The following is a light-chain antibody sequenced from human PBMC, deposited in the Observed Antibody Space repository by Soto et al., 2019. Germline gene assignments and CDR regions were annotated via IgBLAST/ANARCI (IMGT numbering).Light chain of an antibody. CDR1: HSITNW. V-gene: IGKV1-5*01. CDR2: DVS. Sequence: DIQMTQSPSTLSASVGDRVTITCRASHSITNWLAWYQQKPGKAPKVLIYDVSTLGSGVPSRFSGSGSGTEFTLTISSLQPDDFATYFCHQYDTYSFGQGTRLEIK. CDR3: HQYDTYS. J-gene: IGKJ5*01.